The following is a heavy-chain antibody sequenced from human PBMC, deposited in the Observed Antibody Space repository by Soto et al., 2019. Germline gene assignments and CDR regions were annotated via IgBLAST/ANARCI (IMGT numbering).Heavy chain of an antibody. D-gene: IGHD6-19*01. CDR2: ISNDGSKK. CDR3: ARDVAMPTGLGLGY. J-gene: IGHJ4*02. CDR1: GFAFTNYG. Sequence: PGGSLRLSCAASGFAFTNYGIHWVRQAPGKGLEWVAHISNDGSKKFYGDSVKGQFTISRDNSENTVYLQMTSLRPDDTAVFYCARDVAMPTGLGLGYWGQGTLVTVSS. V-gene: IGHV3-30*03.